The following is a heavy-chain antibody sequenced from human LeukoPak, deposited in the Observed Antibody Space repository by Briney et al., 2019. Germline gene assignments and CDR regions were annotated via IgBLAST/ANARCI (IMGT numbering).Heavy chain of an antibody. Sequence: ASVKVSCKASGYTFTSYYMHWVRQAPGQGLEWMGIINPGGGSTSYAQKFQGRVTMTRDTSTSTVYMELSSLRSEDTAVYYCARQGTYYDFWSGRRYLRYYFDYWGQGTLVTVSS. V-gene: IGHV1-46*01. D-gene: IGHD3-3*01. CDR3: ARQGTYYDFWSGRRYLRYYFDY. CDR1: GYTFTSYY. J-gene: IGHJ4*02. CDR2: INPGGGST.